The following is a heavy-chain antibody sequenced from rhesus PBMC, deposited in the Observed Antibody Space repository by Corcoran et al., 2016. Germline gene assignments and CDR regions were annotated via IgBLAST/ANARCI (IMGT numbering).Heavy chain of an antibody. J-gene: IGHJ5-1*01. CDR3: ASPFERGRFEV. CDR1: GGSMSESSF. CDR2: IYANMVTT. D-gene: IGHD3-34*01. V-gene: IGHV4S9*01. Sequence: QVRLQESGPGLVKSSETLSLTCAVSGGSMSESSFWNWIRQPPGKGLEWIGNIYANMVTTYNPSLKIRVTISKDTSNNQFFLKVTSVTAADTAVYYCASPFERGRFEVWGAGILVTVSS.